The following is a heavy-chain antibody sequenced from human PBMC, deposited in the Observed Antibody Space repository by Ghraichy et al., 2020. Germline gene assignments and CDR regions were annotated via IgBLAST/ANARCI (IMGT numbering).Heavy chain of an antibody. J-gene: IGHJ4*02. CDR1: GFTFSSYA. V-gene: IGHV3-30*04. CDR2: ISYDGSNK. D-gene: IGHD2-2*01. CDR3: ARSYGIVVVPALFDY. Sequence: GSLRLSCAASGFTFSSYAMHWVRQAPGKGLEWVAVISYDGSNKYYADSVKGRFTISRDNSKNTLYLQMNSLRAEDTAVYYCARSYGIVVVPALFDYWGQGTLVTVSS.